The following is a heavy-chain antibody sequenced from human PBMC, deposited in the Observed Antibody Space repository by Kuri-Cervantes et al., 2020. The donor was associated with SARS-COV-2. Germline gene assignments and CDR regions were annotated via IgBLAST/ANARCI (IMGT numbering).Heavy chain of an antibody. CDR2: IKQDGSEK. D-gene: IGHD3-3*01. Sequence: ETLSLTCAASGFTFSSYWMSWVRQAPGKGLEWVANIKQDGSEKYYVDSVKGRFTISRDNAKNSLYLQMNSLRAEDTAVYYCARRLSLFWSGYYPGAFDIRGQGTMVTVSS. CDR1: GFTFSSYW. V-gene: IGHV3-7*01. J-gene: IGHJ3*02. CDR3: ARRLSLFWSGYYPGAFDI.